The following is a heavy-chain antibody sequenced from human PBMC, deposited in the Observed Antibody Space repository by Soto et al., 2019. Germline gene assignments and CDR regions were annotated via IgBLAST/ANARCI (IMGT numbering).Heavy chain of an antibody. J-gene: IGHJ5*01. CDR1: GFTFNTFE. CDR2: ISDDGSRT. D-gene: IGHD3-16*01. CDR3: VKGGWLDF. V-gene: IGHV3-23*01. Sequence: EVQLLESGGGLVQPGGSLRLSCAASGFTFNTFEMSWVRQAPGRGQEWVSFISDDGSRTYYADAVKGRFTISRDNSKYTLYLQMNSLTVEDTAVYACVKGGWLDFWGQGTLVTVSS.